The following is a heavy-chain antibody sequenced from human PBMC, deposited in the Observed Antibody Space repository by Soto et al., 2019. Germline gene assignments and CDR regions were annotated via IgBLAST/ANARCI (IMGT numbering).Heavy chain of an antibody. V-gene: IGHV3-30*18. CDR1: GFTFSSYG. CDR3: AKSAGNPEHDAFDI. D-gene: IGHD6-13*01. Sequence: QVQLVESGGGVVQPGRSLRLSCAASGFTFSSYGMHWVRQAPGKGLEWVAVISYDGSNKYYADSVKGRFTISRDNSKNTLYLQMNSLRAEDTAVYYCAKSAGNPEHDAFDIWGKGTMVTVSS. J-gene: IGHJ3*02. CDR2: ISYDGSNK.